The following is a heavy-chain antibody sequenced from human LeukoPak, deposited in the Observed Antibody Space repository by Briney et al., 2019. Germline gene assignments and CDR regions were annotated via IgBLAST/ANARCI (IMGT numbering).Heavy chain of an antibody. Sequence: SETLSLTCAVSAASISNYYWSWIRQAPGKGLEWIGYISTSGSTNYNPSLKSRGSISLDTYKNRFTLNLNFVTAADTAVYYCASPRSGYRYTFDYWGQGALVTVSS. CDR2: ISTSGST. J-gene: IGHJ4*02. V-gene: IGHV4-4*08. CDR3: ASPRSGYRYTFDY. D-gene: IGHD3-22*01. CDR1: AASISNYY.